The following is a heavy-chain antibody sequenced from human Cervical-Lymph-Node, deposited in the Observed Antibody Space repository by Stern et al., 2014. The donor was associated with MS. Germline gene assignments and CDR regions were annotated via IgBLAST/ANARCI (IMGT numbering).Heavy chain of an antibody. Sequence: QLQLQESGPGLVEPSETLSLTCTVSGGSIRAYYLSWVRQPPGKGLEWIGYAYYSGSTYYNPSLNSRVTISVDRSKNQFSLRLTSVTAADTAVYFCARAGDYSSWYRFDSWGQGTLVTVSS. CDR2: AYYSGST. J-gene: IGHJ4*02. CDR3: ARAGDYSSWYRFDS. CDR1: GGSIRAYY. V-gene: IGHV4-59*01. D-gene: IGHD6-13*01.